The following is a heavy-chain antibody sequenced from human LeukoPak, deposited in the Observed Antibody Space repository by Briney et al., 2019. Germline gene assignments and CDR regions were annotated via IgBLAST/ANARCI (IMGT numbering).Heavy chain of an antibody. Sequence: GGSLRLSCAASGFTFSSYEMNWVRQAPGKGLEWVSSISSSSSYIYYADSVKGRFTISRDNSKNTLYLQMNSLRAEDTAVYYCAKDRRAGSYDYWGQGTLVTVSS. CDR2: ISSSSSYI. D-gene: IGHD3-10*01. J-gene: IGHJ4*02. CDR3: AKDRRAGSYDY. V-gene: IGHV3-21*04. CDR1: GFTFSSYE.